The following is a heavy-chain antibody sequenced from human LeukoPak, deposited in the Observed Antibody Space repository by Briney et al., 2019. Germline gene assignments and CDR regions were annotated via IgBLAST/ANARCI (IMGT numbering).Heavy chain of an antibody. V-gene: IGHV4-39*01. Sequence: SETLSLTCTVSGGSISSSSYYWGWIRQPPGKGLEWIGSIYYSGSTYYNPSLKGRVTISVDTSKNQFSLKLSSVTAADTAVYYCARHSRVTIFGVDHFDYWGQGTLVTVSS. CDR1: GGSISSSSYY. CDR2: IYYSGST. J-gene: IGHJ4*02. CDR3: ARHSRVTIFGVDHFDY. D-gene: IGHD3-3*01.